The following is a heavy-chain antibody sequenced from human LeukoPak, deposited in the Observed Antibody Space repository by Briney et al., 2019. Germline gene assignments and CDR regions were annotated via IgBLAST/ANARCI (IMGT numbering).Heavy chain of an antibody. Sequence: SGTLSLTCVVSGFSISNNNWWTWVRQPPGKGLEWIGEIHHSGSTDYSPSLRSRVTISIDKSKSQFSLNLRSVTDADTGVYYCAQFVDAYDSLDYWGQGTLVTVSP. D-gene: IGHD5-12*01. CDR1: GFSISNNNW. V-gene: IGHV4-4*02. J-gene: IGHJ4*02. CDR2: IHHSGST. CDR3: AQFVDAYDSLDY.